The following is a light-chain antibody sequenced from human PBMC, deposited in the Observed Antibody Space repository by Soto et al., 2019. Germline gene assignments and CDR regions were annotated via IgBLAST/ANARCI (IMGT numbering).Light chain of an antibody. CDR1: QSVSSN. Sequence: EIVLTQSPATLSVSPGERATFSCRASQSVSSNLAWYQHKPGQAPRLLIYGASTRATGIPARFSGSGSGTEFTLTISSLQSEDFAVYYCQQYNNWPRTFGQGTKVDIK. V-gene: IGKV3-15*01. J-gene: IGKJ1*01. CDR3: QQYNNWPRT. CDR2: GAS.